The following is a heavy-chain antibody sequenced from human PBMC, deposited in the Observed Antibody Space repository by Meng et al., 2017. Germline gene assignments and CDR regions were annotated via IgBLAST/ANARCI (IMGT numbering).Heavy chain of an antibody. CDR3: AKGLVPPCRGANCYHFDS. D-gene: IGHD2-15*01. CDR2: ISGGGTTT. Sequence: GESLKISCVASGFTFSSYAMNWVRQAPGKGLGWVSGISGGGTTTYYADSMTGRFTISRDNSKNTLYLQVNSLRVEDTAIYFCAKGLVPPCRGANCYHFDSWGRGTLVTVSS. J-gene: IGHJ4*01. V-gene: IGHV3-23*01. CDR1: GFTFSSYA.